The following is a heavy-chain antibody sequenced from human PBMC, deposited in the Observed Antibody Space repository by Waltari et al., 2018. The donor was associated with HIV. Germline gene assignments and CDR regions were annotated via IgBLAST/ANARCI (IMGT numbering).Heavy chain of an antibody. CDR3: ARGVPAAPNLYGMDV. CDR2: INHSGST. J-gene: IGHJ6*02. Sequence: QVQLQQWGAGLLKPSETLSLTCAVYGGSFSGYYWSWIRQPPGKGLEWIGEINHSGSTNDNPSLKSRVTISVDTSKNQFSLKLSSVTAADTAVYYCARGVPAAPNLYGMDVWGQGTTVTVSS. CDR1: GGSFSGYY. V-gene: IGHV4-34*01. D-gene: IGHD2-2*01.